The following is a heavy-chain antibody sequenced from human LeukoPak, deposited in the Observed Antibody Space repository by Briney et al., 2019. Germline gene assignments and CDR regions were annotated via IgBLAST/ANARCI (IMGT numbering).Heavy chain of an antibody. Sequence: ASVKVSCKASGYTFTGYYMQWVRQAPGQGLEWMGWINPNSGGTNYAQKFQGRVTMTRDTSISTAYMELSRLRSDDTAVYYCAIDSGSYYGLSYWGQGTLVTVSS. V-gene: IGHV1-2*02. D-gene: IGHD1-26*01. CDR3: AIDSGSYYGLSY. CDR1: GYTFTGYY. J-gene: IGHJ4*02. CDR2: INPNSGGT.